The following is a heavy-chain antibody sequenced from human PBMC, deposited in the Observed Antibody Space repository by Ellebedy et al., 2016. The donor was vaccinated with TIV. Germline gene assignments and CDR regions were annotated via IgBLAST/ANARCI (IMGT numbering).Heavy chain of an antibody. Sequence: GESLKISXKGSGYSFTSYWIGWVRQMPGKGLEWMGIIYPGDSDTRYSPSFQGQVTISADKSISTAYLQWSSLKASDTAMYYCARSYSSSWYPSAFDIWGQGTMVTVSS. CDR3: ARSYSSSWYPSAFDI. J-gene: IGHJ3*02. V-gene: IGHV5-51*01. D-gene: IGHD6-13*01. CDR1: GYSFTSYW. CDR2: IYPGDSDT.